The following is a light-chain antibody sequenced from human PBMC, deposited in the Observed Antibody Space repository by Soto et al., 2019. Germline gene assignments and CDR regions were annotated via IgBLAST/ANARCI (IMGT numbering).Light chain of an antibody. J-gene: IGLJ2*01. CDR3: SSYTSSSTPVV. V-gene: IGLV2-14*01. CDR2: EVS. CDR1: SSDVGGYKY. Sequence: QSALTQPASVSGSPGQSITISCTGTSSDVGGYKYVSWYQQHPGKAPKLMIYEVSNRPSGVSNRFSGSKSGNTASLTISGLPAEDEADYYCSSYTSSSTPVVFGGGTKLTVL.